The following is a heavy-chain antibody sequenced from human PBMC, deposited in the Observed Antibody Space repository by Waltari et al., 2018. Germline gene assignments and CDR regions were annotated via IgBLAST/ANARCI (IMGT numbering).Heavy chain of an antibody. Sequence: EVELVESGGGLVQPGGSLSLSCEVSGVSLSDRWMHWVRQTPERGMVGVARVNSDGSNTAYADSVRGLFIISRDTARNTLFLQMSSVRVDDTALYYCVAATPSSDKWGQGTLVTVSS. CDR2: VNSDGSNT. D-gene: IGHD6-19*01. CDR1: GVSLSDRW. J-gene: IGHJ4*02. CDR3: VAATPSSDK. V-gene: IGHV3-74*01.